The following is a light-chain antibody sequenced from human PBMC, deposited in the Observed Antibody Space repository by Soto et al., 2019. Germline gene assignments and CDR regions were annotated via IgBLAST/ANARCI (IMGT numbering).Light chain of an antibody. CDR3: QQSYSTMWT. CDR2: AAS. CDR1: QGISTY. J-gene: IGKJ1*01. V-gene: IGKV1-39*01. Sequence: DSQMTQSPSSLSASVGDRVTITCRASQGISTYLNWYQQKPGKAPKLLIYAASSLQSGVPSRFSGSGSETDFTLTISSLQPEDFATYSCQQSYSTMWTFGQGTKVDIK.